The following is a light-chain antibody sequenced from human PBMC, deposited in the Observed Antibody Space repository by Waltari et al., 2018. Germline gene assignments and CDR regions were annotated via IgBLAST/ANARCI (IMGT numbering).Light chain of an antibody. CDR2: GAS. V-gene: IGKV3-15*01. J-gene: IGKJ1*01. CDR3: LQRSSWPWT. Sequence: EKVMTQSPATLSVSPGERATLSCRASQSVSSNLAWYQQKPGQAPRLLVYGASTRATGIPARFSGSGSGTEFTLTISSLEPEDFAVYYCLQRSSWPWTFGQGTKVEIK. CDR1: QSVSSN.